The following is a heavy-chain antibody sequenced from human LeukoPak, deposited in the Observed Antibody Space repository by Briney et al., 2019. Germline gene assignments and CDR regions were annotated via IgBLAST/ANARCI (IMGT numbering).Heavy chain of an antibody. CDR2: IFQSGTT. CDR1: GDSIATYY. D-gene: IGHD7-27*01. Sequence: SETLSLTCTVSGDSIATYYWSWIRQPPGKGLEWIGYIFQSGTTKYNPSLKSRVTILSDVSKNQFSLNLTSVTAADTAVYYCARDSWGRFDYWGQGTLVAVSS. CDR3: ARDSWGRFDY. V-gene: IGHV4-59*01. J-gene: IGHJ4*02.